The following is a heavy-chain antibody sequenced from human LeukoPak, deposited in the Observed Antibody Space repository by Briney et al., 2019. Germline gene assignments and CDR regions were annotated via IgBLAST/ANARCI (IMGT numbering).Heavy chain of an antibody. J-gene: IGHJ4*02. D-gene: IGHD1-26*01. CDR1: GYTFTSYG. CDR2: ISAYNGNT. V-gene: IGHV1-18*01. Sequence: ASVKVSCKASGYTFTSYGISWVRQAPGQGLEWMGWISAYNGNTNYAQKLQGRITMTTDTSTSTAYMELRSLRSDDTAVYYCARNLEEWELPRDFDYWGQGTLVTVSS. CDR3: ARNLEEWELPRDFDY.